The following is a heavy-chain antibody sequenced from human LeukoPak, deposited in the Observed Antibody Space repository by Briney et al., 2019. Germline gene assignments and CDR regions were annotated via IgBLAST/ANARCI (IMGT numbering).Heavy chain of an antibody. D-gene: IGHD3-22*01. CDR2: IYYSGST. V-gene: IGHV4-61*05. J-gene: IGHJ4*02. CDR1: GGSISSSSYY. CDR3: ARADSSGYYYENDY. Sequence: SETLSLTCTVSGGSISSSSYYWGWIRQPPGKGLEWIGYIYYSGSTNYNPSLKSRVTISVDTSKNQFSLKLSSVTAADTAVYYCARADSSGYYYENDYWGQGTLVTVSS.